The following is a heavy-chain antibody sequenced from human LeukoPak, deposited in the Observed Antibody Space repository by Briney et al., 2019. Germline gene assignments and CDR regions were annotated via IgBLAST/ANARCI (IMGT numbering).Heavy chain of an antibody. D-gene: IGHD1-26*01. J-gene: IGHJ4*02. V-gene: IGHV3-23*01. CDR3: GKHSGSYYRLDY. Sequence: GGSLRLSCAASGFTFSSYAMSWVRQAPGKGLEWLSGISGSGGSTYYADSVKGRFTISRDNSKNTLYLQMNSLRAEDTAVYYCGKHSGSYYRLDYWGQGTLVTVSS. CDR1: GFTFSSYA. CDR2: ISGSGGST.